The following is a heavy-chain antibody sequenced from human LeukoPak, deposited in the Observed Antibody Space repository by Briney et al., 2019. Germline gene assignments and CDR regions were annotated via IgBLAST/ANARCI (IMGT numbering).Heavy chain of an antibody. CDR1: GFTFSSYA. J-gene: IGHJ4*02. Sequence: GGSLRLSCAASGFTFSSYAMHWVRQAPGKGLEWVSYISSSGSTIYYADSVKGRFTISRDNAKNSLYLQMNSLRAEDTAVYYCARLQDYYDSSGYTFWVDYWGQGTLVTVSS. V-gene: IGHV3-48*04. CDR2: ISSSGSTI. D-gene: IGHD3-22*01. CDR3: ARLQDYYDSSGYTFWVDY.